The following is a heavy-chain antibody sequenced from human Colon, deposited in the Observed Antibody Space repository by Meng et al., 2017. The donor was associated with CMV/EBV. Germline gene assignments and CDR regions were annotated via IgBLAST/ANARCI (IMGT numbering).Heavy chain of an antibody. CDR1: GFTFSSHA. J-gene: IGHJ4*02. CDR2: VNAGGSDT. CDR3: VRADRCSGDCYDRPLDY. Sequence: GGSLRLSCAASGFTFSSHAMNWVRQAPGKGLEWVSTVNAGGSDTYYADSVRGRFTISRDNSKNTLYLQMNSLRVEDTAIYYCVRADRCSGDCYDRPLDYWGQGSLVTVSS. V-gene: IGHV3-23*01. D-gene: IGHD2-21*01.